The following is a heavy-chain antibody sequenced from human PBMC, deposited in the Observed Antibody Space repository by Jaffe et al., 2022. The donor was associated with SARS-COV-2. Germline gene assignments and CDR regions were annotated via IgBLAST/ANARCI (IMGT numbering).Heavy chain of an antibody. J-gene: IGHJ6*02. CDR3: ARGDDSSGYYYGYYGMDV. CDR1: GYTFTGYY. V-gene: IGHV1-2*02. D-gene: IGHD3-22*01. Sequence: QVQLVQSGAEVKKPGASVKVSCKASGYTFTGYYMHWVRQAPGQGLEWMGWINPNSGGTNYAQKFQGRVTMTRDTSISTAYMELSRLRSDDTAVYYCARGDDSSGYYYGYYGMDVWGQGTTVTVSS. CDR2: INPNSGGT.